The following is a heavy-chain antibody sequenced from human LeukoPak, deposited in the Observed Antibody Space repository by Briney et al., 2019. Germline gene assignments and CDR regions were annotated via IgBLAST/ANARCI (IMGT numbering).Heavy chain of an antibody. D-gene: IGHD3-3*01. CDR2: ISGSGGST. J-gene: IGHJ5*02. Sequence: GGSLRLSCAASGFTFSSYAMSWVRQAPGKGLEWVSAISGSGGSTYYADSVKGRFTISRDNSKNTLYLQMNSLRAEDTAVYYCAKSVEDYDFWSGYSWGQGTLVTVSS. CDR1: GFTFSSYA. V-gene: IGHV3-23*01. CDR3: AKSVEDYDFWSGYS.